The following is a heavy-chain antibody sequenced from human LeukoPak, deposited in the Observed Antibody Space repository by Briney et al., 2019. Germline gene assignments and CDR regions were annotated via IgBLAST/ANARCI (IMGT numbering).Heavy chain of an antibody. D-gene: IGHD6-19*01. Sequence: SGPTLVKPTQTLTLTCTFSGFSLSSSGVGVGWIRQPPGKALEWLALIFWDGGKRYSPSLKTRLTITKDTSKNQVVLTLTNLDPVDTATYYCAHRSSGWLKFDYWGQGTLVTVSS. CDR2: IFWDGGK. J-gene: IGHJ4*02. V-gene: IGHV2-5*02. CDR1: GFSLSSSGVG. CDR3: AHRSSGWLKFDY.